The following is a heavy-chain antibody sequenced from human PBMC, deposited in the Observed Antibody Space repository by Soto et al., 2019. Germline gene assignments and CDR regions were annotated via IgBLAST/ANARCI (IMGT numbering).Heavy chain of an antibody. CDR1: GGSFSSYA. V-gene: IGHV1-69*13. D-gene: IGHD3-22*01. Sequence: ASVKVSYKASGGSFSSYAISWVRQAPGQGLEWMGGIIPIFGTANYAQKFQGRVTITADESTSTAYMELSSLRSEDTAVYYCARDRANYYDSSGYLYYWGQGTLVTV. J-gene: IGHJ4*02. CDR2: IIPIFGTA. CDR3: ARDRANYYDSSGYLYY.